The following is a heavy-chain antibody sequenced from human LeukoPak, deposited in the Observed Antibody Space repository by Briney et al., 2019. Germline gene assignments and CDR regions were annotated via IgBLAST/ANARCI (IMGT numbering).Heavy chain of an antibody. V-gene: IGHV5-51*01. CDR1: GYSFTSYW. D-gene: IGHD5-18*01. J-gene: IGHJ5*02. CDR3: ARQADTAMVINWFDP. Sequence: GESLKISCKGSGYSFTSYWIGWVRQMPGKGLEWMGIIYPGDSDTRYSPSFQGQVTISADKSISTAHLQWSSLKASDTAMYYCARQADTAMVINWFDPWGQGTLVTVSS. CDR2: IYPGDSDT.